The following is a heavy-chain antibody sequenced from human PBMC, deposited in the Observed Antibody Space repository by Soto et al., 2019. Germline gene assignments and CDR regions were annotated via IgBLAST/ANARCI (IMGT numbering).Heavy chain of an antibody. CDR3: ARALGGYYDFWSGYRGGFDP. CDR2: INHSGST. CDR1: GGSFSGYY. V-gene: IGHV4-34*01. J-gene: IGHJ5*02. Sequence: PSETLSLTCAVYGGSFSGYYWSWIRQPPGKGLEWIGEINHSGSTNYNPSLKSRVTISVDTSKNQFSLKLSSVTAADTAVYYCARALGGYYDFWSGYRGGFDPWGQGTLVTVSS. D-gene: IGHD3-3*01.